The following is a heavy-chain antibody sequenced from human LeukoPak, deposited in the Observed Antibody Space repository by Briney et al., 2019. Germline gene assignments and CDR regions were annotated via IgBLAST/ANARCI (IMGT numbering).Heavy chain of an antibody. CDR2: INQDGSDK. J-gene: IGHJ5*02. CDR1: GFTFTGHW. V-gene: IGHV3-7*01. Sequence: GGSLRLSCVASGFTFTGHWMSWVRQAPGKGLEWVANINQDGSDKYYVDSVEGGFTISRDNAKNLLYLEMNSLRDEDTAVYYCAPRGPWGQGTLVTVSS. CDR3: APRGP.